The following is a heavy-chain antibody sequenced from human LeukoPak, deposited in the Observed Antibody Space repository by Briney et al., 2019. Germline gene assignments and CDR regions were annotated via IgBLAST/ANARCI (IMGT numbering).Heavy chain of an antibody. CDR1: GGSFSGHYY. CDR2: VNHSGIT. J-gene: IGHJ4*02. D-gene: IGHD3-3*01. V-gene: IGHV4-34*01. CDR3: ARLLLSGGLDS. Sequence: SETLSLICAVSGGSFSGHYYWVWIRQSRGRGLEWIGEVNHSGITNYNPSLKSRVFISVDMSKNQFSLKFTSVTAADTAVYYCARLLLSGGLDSWGQGTLVTVSS.